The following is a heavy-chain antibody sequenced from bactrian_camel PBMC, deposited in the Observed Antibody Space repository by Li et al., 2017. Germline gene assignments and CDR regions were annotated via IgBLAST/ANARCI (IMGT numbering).Heavy chain of an antibody. CDR2: ISRDGTA. Sequence: HVQLVESGGGSVQAGRSLILSCSCTRDRDYMAWFRQAPGKEREWLASISRDGTASYPDSVKGRFTISQDNAKNTAYLQMDSLKPEDTAVYYCVAVSTGPCLSVISRGSPQRGDFQFWGQGTQVTVS. CDR3: VAVSTGPCLSVISRGSPQRGDFQF. V-gene: IGHV3S55*01. CDR1: TRDRDY. D-gene: IGHD7*01. J-gene: IGHJ4*01.